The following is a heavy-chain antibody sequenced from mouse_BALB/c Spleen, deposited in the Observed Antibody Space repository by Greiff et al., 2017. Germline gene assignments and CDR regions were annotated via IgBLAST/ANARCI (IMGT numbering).Heavy chain of an antibody. V-gene: IGHV3-6*02. Sequence: VQLQQSGPGLVKPSQSLSLTCSVTGYSITSGYYWNWIRQFPGNKLEWMGYISYDGSNNYNPSLKNRIPITRDTSKNQFFLKLNSVTTEDTATYDCARDRGYDAMDYWGQGTSVTVSS. CDR1: GYSITSGYY. CDR3: ARDRGYDAMDY. J-gene: IGHJ4*01. CDR2: ISYDGSN.